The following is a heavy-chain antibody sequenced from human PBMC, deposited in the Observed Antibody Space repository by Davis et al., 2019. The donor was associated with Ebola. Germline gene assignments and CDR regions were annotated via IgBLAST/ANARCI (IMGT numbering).Heavy chain of an antibody. CDR1: GGSISSSSYY. D-gene: IGHD3-10*01. CDR3: ARVIRYYYYYGMDV. J-gene: IGHJ6*02. V-gene: IGHV4-39*07. Sequence: MPSETLSLTCTVSGGSISSSSYYWSWIRQPPGKGLEWIGEINHSGSTNYNPSLKSRVTISVDTSKNQFSLKLSSVTAADTAVYYCARVIRYYYYYGMDVWGQGTTVTVSS. CDR2: INHSGST.